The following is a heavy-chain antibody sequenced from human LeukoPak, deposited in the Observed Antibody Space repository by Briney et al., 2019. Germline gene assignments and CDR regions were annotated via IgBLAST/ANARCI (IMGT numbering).Heavy chain of an antibody. CDR3: ARPDDYGGKPAAFDI. CDR2: IYPGDSDT. J-gene: IGHJ3*02. V-gene: IGHV5-51*01. Sequence: GESLKISCKASGYTFITYWIGWVRQMPGKGLEWMGIIYPGDSDTRYSPSFQGQVTISADKSISTAYLHWSSPKASDTAIYYCARPDDYGGKPAAFDIWGQGTLVTVSS. D-gene: IGHD4-23*01. CDR1: GYTFITYW.